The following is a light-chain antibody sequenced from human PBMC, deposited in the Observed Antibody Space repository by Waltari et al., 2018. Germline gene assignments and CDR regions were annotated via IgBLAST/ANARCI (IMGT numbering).Light chain of an antibody. CDR2: GNN. V-gene: IGLV1-40*01. CDR1: SSNIGPGSG. CDR3: QSYDSSLSGVL. J-gene: IGLJ2*01. Sequence: QSVLTHPPSVSGAPGQRVTISCTGSSSNIGPGSGVHLYQQLPGTAPKRLIYGNNNRPSGVPDRFSGSKSGTSASLAITGLQAEDEADYYCQSYDSSLSGVLFGGGTKLTVL.